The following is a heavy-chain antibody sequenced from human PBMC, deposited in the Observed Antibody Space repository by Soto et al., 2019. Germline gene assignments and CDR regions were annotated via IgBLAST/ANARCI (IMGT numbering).Heavy chain of an antibody. CDR1: GGSISSGGYY. D-gene: IGHD6-13*01. V-gene: IGHV4-31*03. CDR3: ARVGAGSSREPKTPDKRGIGMDV. J-gene: IGHJ6*02. CDR2: IYYSGST. Sequence: QVQLQESGPGLVKPSQTLSLTCTVSGGSISSGGYYWSWIRQHPGKGLEWIGYIYYSGSTYYNPSLKSRVTISVDTSKNQFSLKLSSVTAADTAVYYCARVGAGSSREPKTPDKRGIGMDVWGQGTTVTVSS.